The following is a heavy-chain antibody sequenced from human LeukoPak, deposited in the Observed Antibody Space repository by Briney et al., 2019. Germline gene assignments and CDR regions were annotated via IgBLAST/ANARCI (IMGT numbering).Heavy chain of an antibody. V-gene: IGHV1-2*02. J-gene: IGHJ1*01. Sequence: ASVKVSCKASGYTFTGYYMHWVRQAPGQGLEWMGWINPNSGGTNYAQKFQGRVTMTRDTSISTAYMELSRLRSDDTAVYYCAREYDYVWGSYRYTGESYFQHWGQGTLVTVSS. D-gene: IGHD3-16*02. CDR3: AREYDYVWGSYRYTGESYFQH. CDR2: INPNSGGT. CDR1: GYTFTGYY.